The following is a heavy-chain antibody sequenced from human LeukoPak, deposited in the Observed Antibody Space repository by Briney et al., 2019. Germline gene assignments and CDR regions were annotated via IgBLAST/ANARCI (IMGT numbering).Heavy chain of an antibody. CDR1: GYTLTELS. Sequence: ASVKVSCKVSGYTLTELSMHWVRQAPGKGLEWMGGFDPEDGETIYAQKFQGRVTMTEDTSTDTAYMELSSLRSEGTAVYYCATLNSGSYSDLDYWGQGTLVTVSS. D-gene: IGHD1-26*01. CDR2: FDPEDGET. V-gene: IGHV1-24*01. CDR3: ATLNSGSYSDLDY. J-gene: IGHJ4*02.